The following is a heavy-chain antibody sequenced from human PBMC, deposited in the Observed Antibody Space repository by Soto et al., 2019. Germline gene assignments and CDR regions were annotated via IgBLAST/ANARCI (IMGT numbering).Heavy chain of an antibody. Sequence: SQTLSLTCAISGDSVSSNSAAWNWIRQSPSRGLEWLGRTYYRSKRYNDYAVSVKSRITINPDTSKNQFSLQLNSVTPEDTAVYYCARDYSGYDYSLGYYYVDVWGKGTTVTVSS. J-gene: IGHJ6*03. CDR2: TYYRSKRYN. D-gene: IGHD5-12*01. V-gene: IGHV6-1*01. CDR3: ARDYSGYDYSLGYYYVDV. CDR1: GDSVSSNSAA.